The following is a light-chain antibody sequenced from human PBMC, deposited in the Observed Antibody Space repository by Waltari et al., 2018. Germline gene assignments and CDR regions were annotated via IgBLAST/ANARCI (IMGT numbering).Light chain of an antibody. CDR3: QLYGRSPPFI. J-gene: IGKJ3*01. CDR2: RAS. V-gene: IGKV3-20*01. Sequence: EIVLTQSPGTLSLSPGERATLSCRASQSCPSNYIGRYQQKPGQAPRLLIYRASFRATGIPDRFSGSGSGTDFTLTIARLEPEDFAVYYCQLYGRSPPFIFGPGTKVDIK. CDR1: QSCPSNY.